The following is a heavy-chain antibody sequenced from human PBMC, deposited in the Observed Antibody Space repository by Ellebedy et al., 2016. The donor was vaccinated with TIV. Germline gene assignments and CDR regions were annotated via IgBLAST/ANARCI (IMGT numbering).Heavy chain of an antibody. D-gene: IGHD6-13*01. V-gene: IGHV3-7*03. CDR1: GFTFSNYA. Sequence: PGGSLRLSCVASGFTFSNYAMSRVRQAPGKGLEWVAHIKQDGSEKYYVDSVKGRFTISRDNAENSLYLQMNSLRAEDTAVYYCARRGLAAGGTLLYYWGQGTLVTVSS. CDR3: ARRGLAAGGTLLYY. CDR2: IKQDGSEK. J-gene: IGHJ4*02.